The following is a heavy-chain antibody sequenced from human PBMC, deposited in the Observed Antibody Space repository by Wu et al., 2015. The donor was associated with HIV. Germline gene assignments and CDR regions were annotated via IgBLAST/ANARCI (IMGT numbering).Heavy chain of an antibody. V-gene: IGHV1-2*02. J-gene: IGHJ4*02. Sequence: QEQLVQSGADVRKPGASVKVSCKASGYTFTGHYIHWVRQAPGQGLEWMGCINPRTGDTNYAPSFQGRVTMTLDTSINTAYMELHRLTSDDTAVYYCAGYSSGYNWLRYWGQGTLVTVSS. CDR3: AGYSSGYNWLRY. D-gene: IGHD3-22*01. CDR1: GYTFTGHY. CDR2: INPRTGDT.